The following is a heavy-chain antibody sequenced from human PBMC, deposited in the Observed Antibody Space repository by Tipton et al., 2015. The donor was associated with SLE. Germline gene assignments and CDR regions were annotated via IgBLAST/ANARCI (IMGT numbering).Heavy chain of an antibody. CDR2: IYTSAST. V-gene: IGHV4-4*07. D-gene: IGHD1-26*01. CDR1: GGSISGYY. J-gene: IGHJ4*02. CDR3: ARGGGSYYDY. Sequence: TLSLTCTVSGGSISGYYWSWVRQPAGKGLEWIGRIYTSASTIYNPSLKSRVTLSSDTSKNQFSLMVRSVTAADTAVYYCARGGGSYYDYWGQGTPVTVSS.